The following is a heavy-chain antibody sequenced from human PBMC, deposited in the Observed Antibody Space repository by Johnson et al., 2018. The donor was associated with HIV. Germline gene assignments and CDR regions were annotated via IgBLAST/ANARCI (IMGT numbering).Heavy chain of an antibody. D-gene: IGHD1-26*01. CDR2: ISYDGSNK. J-gene: IGHJ3*02. Sequence: QVQLVESGGGLVQPGGSLRVSCAASGFTFSSYGMHWVRQAPGKGLEWVAVISYDGSNKYYADSVKGRFTISRDNAKNSLYLQMNSLRAEDTAIYYCARDLRLGAIDAFDICGQGTMVTVSS. V-gene: IGHV3-30*03. CDR3: ARDLRLGAIDAFDI. CDR1: GFTFSSYG.